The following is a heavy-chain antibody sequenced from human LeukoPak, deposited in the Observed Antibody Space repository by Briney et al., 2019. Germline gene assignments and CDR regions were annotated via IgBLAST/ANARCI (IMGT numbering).Heavy chain of an antibody. J-gene: IGHJ4*02. CDR1: GFTVSSNY. D-gene: IGHD2-15*01. CDR3: ARARQYCSGGTCYSYYFDY. Sequence: GGSLRLSCAASGFTVSSNYMSWVRQAPGKGLEWVSVIYSGGTTYYTDSVKGRFTTSRDHSKNTLYLQMNSLRAEDTAVYYCARARQYCSGGTCYSYYFDYWGPGTLVTVSS. V-gene: IGHV3-53*01. CDR2: IYSGGTT.